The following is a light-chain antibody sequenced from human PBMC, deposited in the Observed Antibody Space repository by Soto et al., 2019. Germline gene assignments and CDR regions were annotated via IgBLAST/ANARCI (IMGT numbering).Light chain of an antibody. CDR2: EGS. Sequence: SALTQPSSLYGSPGQSITISCPGTSSDVGSNNLVSWYQQHPGKAPKFVIYEGSKRPSGVSNRFSGSKSGNTASLTISGLQAEDEADYFCCSYAGNYSPVFGTGTKVTVL. CDR3: CSYAGNYSPV. CDR1: SSDVGSNNL. J-gene: IGLJ1*01. V-gene: IGLV2-23*01.